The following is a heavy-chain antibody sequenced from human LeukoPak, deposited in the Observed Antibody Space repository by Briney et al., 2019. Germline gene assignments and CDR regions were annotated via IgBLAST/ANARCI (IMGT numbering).Heavy chain of an antibody. CDR2: IIPIFGTA. J-gene: IGHJ6*04. D-gene: IGHD2-15*01. CDR3: ARDELGLGYCSGGSCYGMDV. CDR1: GGTFSSYA. V-gene: IGHV1-69*13. Sequence: SVKVSCKASGGTFSSYAISWVRQAPGQGLEWMGGIIPIFGTANYAQKFQGRVTITADESTSTAYMALSSLRSEDTAVYYCARDELGLGYCSGGSCYGMDVWGKGTTVTVSS.